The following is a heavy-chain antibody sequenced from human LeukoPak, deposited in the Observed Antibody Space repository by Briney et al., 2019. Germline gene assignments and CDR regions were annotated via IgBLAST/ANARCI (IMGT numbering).Heavy chain of an antibody. D-gene: IGHD3-10*01. CDR2: INPSGGST. J-gene: IGHJ4*02. CDR3: ATGDYGSGSFYAGLGDY. CDR1: GYTFTNYY. V-gene: IGHV1-46*01. Sequence: GASVKVSCKASGYTFTNYYIHWVRQAPGQGLEWMGIINPSGGSTGYAQKFQGRVTMTRDTSTSTVYMELSSLRSEDTAVYYCATGDYGSGSFYAGLGDYWGQGTLVTVSS.